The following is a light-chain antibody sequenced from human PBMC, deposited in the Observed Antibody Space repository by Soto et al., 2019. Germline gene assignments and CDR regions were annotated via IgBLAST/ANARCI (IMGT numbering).Light chain of an antibody. CDR3: QQYNNWPGT. CDR2: GGS. Sequence: ETVMTQSPATLSVSPGERATLSCRASQSVNSNLAWYQQKPGQAPRLLIYGGSTRATGIPARFSGSGSGTEFTLTISSLQSADFAVYYCQQYNNWPGTFGQGTKVDIK. CDR1: QSVNSN. J-gene: IGKJ2*01. V-gene: IGKV3-15*01.